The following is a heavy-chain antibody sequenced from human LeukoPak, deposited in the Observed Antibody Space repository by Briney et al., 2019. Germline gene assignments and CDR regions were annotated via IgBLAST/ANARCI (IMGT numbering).Heavy chain of an antibody. CDR1: GYTFTSYY. V-gene: IGHV1-46*01. D-gene: IGHD6-6*01. CDR3: ASHSSIAAELVYAFDI. Sequence: ASVKVSCKASGYTFTSYYMHWVRQAPGQGLEWMGIINPSGGSTSYAQKFQGRVTMTRDMSTSTVYMELSSLRSEDTAVYYCASHSSIAAELVYAFDIWGQGTMVTVSS. J-gene: IGHJ3*02. CDR2: INPSGGST.